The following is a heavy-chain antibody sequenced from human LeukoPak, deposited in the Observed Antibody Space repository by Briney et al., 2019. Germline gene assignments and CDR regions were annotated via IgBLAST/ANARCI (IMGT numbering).Heavy chain of an antibody. CDR3: ARDHHRYYDSSGYYLRVNAFDI. CDR2: IYYSGST. CDR1: GGSISSSSYY. D-gene: IGHD3-22*01. Sequence: PSETLSLTCTVSGGSISSSSYYWGWIRQPPGKGLEWIGSIYYSGSTYYNPSLKSRVTISVDTSKNQFSLKLSSVTAADTAVYYCARDHHRYYDSSGYYLRVNAFDIWGQGTMVTVSS. V-gene: IGHV4-39*07. J-gene: IGHJ3*02.